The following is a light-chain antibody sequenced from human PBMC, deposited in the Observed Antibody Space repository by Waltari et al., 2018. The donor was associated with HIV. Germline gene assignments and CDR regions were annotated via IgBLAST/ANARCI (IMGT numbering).Light chain of an antibody. J-gene: IGKJ2*01. Sequence: EIVLTQSPGTLSLSPGERATLSCRASQSINNNYLAWYQQKPGQAPRLLISGASSRATGIPERFSGSGSGTDFTLTISRLEPEDFAVYYCQQYGSSPRMYTFGQGTKLEIK. CDR1: QSINNNY. CDR3: QQYGSSPRMYT. CDR2: GAS. V-gene: IGKV3-20*01.